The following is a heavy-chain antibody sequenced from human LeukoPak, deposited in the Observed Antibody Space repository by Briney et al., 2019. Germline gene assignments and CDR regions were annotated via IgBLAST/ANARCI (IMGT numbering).Heavy chain of an antibody. CDR1: GYTFTSYD. J-gene: IGHJ6*03. V-gene: IGHV1-8*03. Sequence: GASVKVSCKASGYTFTSYDINWVRQATGQGLEWMGWMNPNSGNTGYAQKFQGRVTITRNTSISTAYMELSSLRSEDTAVYYCARGGGVSRGIYYYYYMDVWGKGTTVTVSS. CDR3: ARGGGVSRGIYYYYYMDV. CDR2: MNPNSGNT. D-gene: IGHD2-8*02.